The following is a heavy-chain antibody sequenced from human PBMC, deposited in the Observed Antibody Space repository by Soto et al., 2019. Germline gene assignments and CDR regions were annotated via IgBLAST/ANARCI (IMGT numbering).Heavy chain of an antibody. CDR3: ARLDYYGSGSYYVDY. CDR2: IYYSGST. V-gene: IGHV4-39*07. Sequence: TSETLSLTCTVSGGSISSSSYYWGWIRQPPGKGLEWIGSIYYSGSTNYNPSLKSRVTISVDTSKNQFSLKLSSVTAADTAVYYCARLDYYGSGSYYVDYWGQGTLVTVSS. D-gene: IGHD3-10*01. CDR1: GGSISSSSYY. J-gene: IGHJ4*02.